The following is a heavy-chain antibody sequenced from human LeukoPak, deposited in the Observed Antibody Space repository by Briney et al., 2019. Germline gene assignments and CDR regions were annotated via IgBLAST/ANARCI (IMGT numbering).Heavy chain of an antibody. J-gene: IGHJ4*02. V-gene: IGHV4-59*01. CDR1: GGSISSYY. Sequence: SETLSLTCTVSGGSISSYYWSWIRQPPGKGLEWIGYIYYSGSTNYNPSLKSRVTISVDTSKNQFSLKLSSVTAADTAVYYCARDRADFWSGLDYFDYWGQGTLVTVSS. CDR2: IYYSGST. CDR3: ARDRADFWSGLDYFDY. D-gene: IGHD3-3*01.